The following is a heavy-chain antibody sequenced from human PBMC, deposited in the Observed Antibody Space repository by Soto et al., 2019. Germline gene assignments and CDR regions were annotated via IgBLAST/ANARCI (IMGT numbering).Heavy chain of an antibody. J-gene: IGHJ6*02. V-gene: IGHV3-11*01. CDR2: ITFSGNTV. Sequence: GSLRLSCASSGFTFSDSYMSWIRQAPGKGLEWISYITFSGNTVYYADSLKGRFTISRDNAKNSLYLQMNRLRAEDTAVYYCARVSWREKYGMDVWGQGTTVTVSS. CDR1: GFTFSDSY. CDR3: ARVSWREKYGMDV.